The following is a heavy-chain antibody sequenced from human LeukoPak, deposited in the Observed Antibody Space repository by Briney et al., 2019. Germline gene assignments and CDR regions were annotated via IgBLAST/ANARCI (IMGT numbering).Heavy chain of an antibody. CDR3: ARDCLSRVTAINPIDY. CDR2: ISSSSSTI. D-gene: IGHD2-21*02. J-gene: IGHJ4*02. CDR1: GFTFSSYS. V-gene: IGHV3-48*04. Sequence: PGGSLRLSCAASGFTFSSYSMNWVRQAPGKGLEWVSYISSSSSTIYYADSVKGRFTISRDNAKNSLYLQMNSLRAEDTAVYYCARDCLSRVTAINPIDYWGQGTLVTVSS.